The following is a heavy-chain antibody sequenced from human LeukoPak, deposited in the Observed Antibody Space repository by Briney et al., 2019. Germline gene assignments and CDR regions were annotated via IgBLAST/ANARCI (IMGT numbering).Heavy chain of an antibody. CDR2: IYFSGST. CDR1: GGSISTYY. V-gene: IGHV4-59*01. J-gene: IGHJ4*02. Sequence: PSETLSLTCSVSGGSISTYYWSWIRQPPGKGLEWIGYIYFSGSTNYNPSLKSRVTISVDTSKNQFSLKLSSVTAADTAVYYCARAGYYYGSGSYLGVDYWGQGTLVTVSS. D-gene: IGHD3-10*01. CDR3: ARAGYYYGSGSYLGVDY.